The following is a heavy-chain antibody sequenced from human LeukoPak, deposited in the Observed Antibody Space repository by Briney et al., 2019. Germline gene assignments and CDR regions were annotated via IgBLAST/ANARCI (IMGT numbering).Heavy chain of an antibody. V-gene: IGHV3-74*01. CDR3: VAGMGNY. D-gene: IGHD6-13*01. J-gene: IGHJ4*02. CDR1: GFTFSTYW. CDR2: INPDGNII. Sequence: GGSLRLSCAASGFTFSTYWMHWVRQVPGKGLVWVSRINPDGNIITYADSVKGRFTISRDNTRNMVYLQMKSLRVEDTAVYYCVAGMGNYWGQGTLVPV.